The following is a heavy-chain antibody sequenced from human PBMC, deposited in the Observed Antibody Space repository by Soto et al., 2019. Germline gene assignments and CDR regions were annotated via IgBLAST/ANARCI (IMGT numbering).Heavy chain of an antibody. CDR2: IYYSGST. V-gene: IGHV4-39*01. J-gene: IGHJ4*02. CDR3: ARQGYCSGGSCYGY. D-gene: IGHD2-15*01. Sequence: QLQLQESGPGLVKPSETLSLTCTVSGGSISSSSYYWGWIRQPPGKGLEWIGSIYYSGSTYYNPSLKSRVTISVDTSKNQFSLKVSSVTAADTAVYYCARQGYCSGGSCYGYWGQGTLVTVSS. CDR1: GGSISSSSYY.